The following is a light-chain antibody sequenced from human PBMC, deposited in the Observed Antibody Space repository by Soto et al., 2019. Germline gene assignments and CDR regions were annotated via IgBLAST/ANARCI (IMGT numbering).Light chain of an antibody. CDR2: DVS. Sequence: QSVLTQPASVSGSPGQSITVSCTGTSSDVGGYNYVSWYQQHPGKAPKLMIYDVSNRPSGVSNRFSGSKSGNTASLTISGLQAEDGVDYSWRSYPRSSTLGFFEPGTRLT. CDR1: SSDVGGYNY. V-gene: IGLV2-14*01. CDR3: RSYPRSSTLGF. J-gene: IGLJ1*01.